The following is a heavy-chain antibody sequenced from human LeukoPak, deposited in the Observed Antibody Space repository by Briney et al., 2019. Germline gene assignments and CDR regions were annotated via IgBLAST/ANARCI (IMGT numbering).Heavy chain of an antibody. J-gene: IGHJ5*02. Sequence: SETLSLTCTVSGGSISSGGYYWSWIRQHPGKGLEWIGYIYYSGSTYYNPSLKSRVTISVDTSKNQFSLKLSSVTAADTAVYYCATLSTTVTMGWFDPWGQGTLVTVSS. D-gene: IGHD4-17*01. CDR1: GGSISSGGYY. CDR3: ATLSTTVTMGWFDP. CDR2: IYYSGST. V-gene: IGHV4-31*03.